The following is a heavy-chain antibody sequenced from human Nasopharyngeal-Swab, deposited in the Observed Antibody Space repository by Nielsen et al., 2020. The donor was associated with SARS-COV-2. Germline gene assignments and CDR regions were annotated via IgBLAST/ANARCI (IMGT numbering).Heavy chain of an antibody. J-gene: IGHJ4*02. V-gene: IGHV3-23*03. D-gene: IGHD6-6*01. CDR1: GFIFKNYA. CDR3: AKGWVSSSPPSFDY. CDR2: IYSGGSST. Sequence: GRSLRLSCTASGFIFKNYAMSWVRQAPGKGLEWVSVIYSGGSSTYYADSVKGRFTISRDNSKNTLYLQMNSLRAEDTAVYYCAKGWVSSSPPSFDYWGQGTLVTVSS.